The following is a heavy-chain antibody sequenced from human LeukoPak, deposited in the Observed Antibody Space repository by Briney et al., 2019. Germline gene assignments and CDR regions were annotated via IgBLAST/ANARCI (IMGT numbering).Heavy chain of an antibody. CDR2: IYYSGST. J-gene: IGHJ3*02. CDR3: ARALYYYGGSGYYYVSAFDI. Sequence: KPSETLSLTCTVSGGSISSYYWSWIRQHPGKGLEWIGYIYYSGSTYYNPSLKSQFTISLDTSKNQFSLKLSSVTAADTALYYCARALYYYGGSGYYYVSAFDIWGQGTMVTVSS. D-gene: IGHD3-22*01. CDR1: GGSISSYY. V-gene: IGHV4-59*06.